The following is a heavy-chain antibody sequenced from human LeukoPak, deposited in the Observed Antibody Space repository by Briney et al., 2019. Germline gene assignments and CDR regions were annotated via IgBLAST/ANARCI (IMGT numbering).Heavy chain of an antibody. CDR2: ISSSSSAI. D-gene: IGHD2-15*01. CDR1: GFAFSTYT. V-gene: IGHV3-48*01. CDR3: AKSPLAYCSGGSCYSIGV. Sequence: PGGSLRLSCAASGFAFSTYTMNWVRQAPGKGLEWISHISSSSSAIYYADSVKGRFTISRDNAKDSLYLQMNSLRVEDTAVYYCAKSPLAYCSGGSCYSIGVWGKGTTVTVSS. J-gene: IGHJ6*03.